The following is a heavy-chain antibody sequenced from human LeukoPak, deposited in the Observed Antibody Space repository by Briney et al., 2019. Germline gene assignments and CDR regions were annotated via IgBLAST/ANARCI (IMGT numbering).Heavy chain of an antibody. CDR2: VDYSGHT. CDR3: ARGSRSITLMIIINAFDV. J-gene: IGHJ3*01. Sequence: SETLSLTCSVSGDSIRSSNYYWAWIRQPPGKGLEWIGSVDYSGHTYYNPSLKSRVNISVDTSKKHFSLRLSSVTVADTALYFCARGSRSITLMIIINAFDVWGQGTMVTVSS. CDR1: GDSIRSSNYY. D-gene: IGHD3-22*01. V-gene: IGHV4-39*02.